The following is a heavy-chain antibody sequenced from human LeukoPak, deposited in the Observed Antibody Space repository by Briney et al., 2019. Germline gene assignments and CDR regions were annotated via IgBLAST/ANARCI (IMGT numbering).Heavy chain of an antibody. CDR3: ARGFRGSGSYYFYYYYYYMDV. Sequence: ASVKVSCKASGYTFTSYDINWVRQATGQGLEWMGWMNPNSGNTGYAQKFQGRVTMTRNTSISTAYMELSSLRSEDTAVYYCARGFRGSGSYYFYYYYYYMDVWGKGTTVTISS. J-gene: IGHJ6*03. CDR1: GYTFTSYD. CDR2: MNPNSGNT. D-gene: IGHD3-10*01. V-gene: IGHV1-8*01.